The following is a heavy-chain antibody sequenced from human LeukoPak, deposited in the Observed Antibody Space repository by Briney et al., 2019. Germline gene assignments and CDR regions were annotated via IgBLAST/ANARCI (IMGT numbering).Heavy chain of an antibody. V-gene: IGHV4-38-2*02. CDR3: ARGHGSGSYYFYGWFDP. Sequence: SETLSLTCTVSGYSISSGYYWGWIRQPPGKGLEWIGSIYHSGSTYYNPSLKSRVTISVDTSKNQFSLKLSSVTAADTAVYYCARGHGSGSYYFYGWFDPWGQGTLVTVSP. CDR1: GYSISSGYY. D-gene: IGHD3-10*01. CDR2: IYHSGST. J-gene: IGHJ5*02.